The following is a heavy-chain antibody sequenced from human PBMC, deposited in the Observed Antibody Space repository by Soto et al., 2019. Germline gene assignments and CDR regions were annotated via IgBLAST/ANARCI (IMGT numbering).Heavy chain of an antibody. J-gene: IGHJ6*02. CDR2: ISKSGTTT. Sequence: EVQLVESGGDLVQPGGSLRLTCVASGFTFSSYGMNWVRQGPGKGLEWLASISKSGTTTYYADSVKGRFTISRDNANNSPYLQMNSLRDEDLAVYYCARDGYCVSSSRSFLPAVWGQGTTVTVSS. D-gene: IGHD2-2*03. CDR1: GFTFSSYG. V-gene: IGHV3-48*02. CDR3: ARDGYCVSSSRSFLPAV.